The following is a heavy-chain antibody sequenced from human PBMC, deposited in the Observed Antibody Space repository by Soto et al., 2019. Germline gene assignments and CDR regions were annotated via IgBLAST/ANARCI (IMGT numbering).Heavy chain of an antibody. CDR3: ATGIAGRNNWFDP. Sequence: QVQLQQWGAGLLKPSETLSLTCAVYGGSFSGYYWSWFRQPPGKGLEWIGEINHSESTNYNPSLKSRVTISVDTSKNQFSLKLSSVTAADTAVYYCATGIAGRNNWFDPWGQGTLVTVSS. V-gene: IGHV4-34*01. J-gene: IGHJ5*02. CDR1: GGSFSGYY. D-gene: IGHD6-13*01. CDR2: INHSEST.